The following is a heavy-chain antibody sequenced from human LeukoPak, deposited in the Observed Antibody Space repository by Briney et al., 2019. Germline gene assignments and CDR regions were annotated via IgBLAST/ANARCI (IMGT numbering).Heavy chain of an antibody. CDR1: GFTFSDYA. CDR3: AKDFGRYFDWLSY. CDR2: ISGSGGST. J-gene: IGHJ4*02. V-gene: IGHV3-23*01. Sequence: GGSLRLSCAASGFTFSDYAMSWVRQAPGKGLEWVSAISGSGGSTYYADSVKGRFTISRDNSKNTLYLQMNSLRAEDTAVYYCAKDFGRYFDWLSYWGQGTLVTVSS. D-gene: IGHD3-9*01.